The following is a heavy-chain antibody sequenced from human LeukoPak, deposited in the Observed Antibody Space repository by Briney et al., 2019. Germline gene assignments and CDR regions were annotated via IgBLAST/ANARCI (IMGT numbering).Heavy chain of an antibody. V-gene: IGHV3-21*01. CDR1: GFTFSSYS. CDR3: ARGSVDTDAFDI. Sequence: PGGSLRLSCAASGFTFSSYSMNWVRQAPGKGLEWVSSISSSSSYIYYADSVKGRFTISRDNAKNSLYLQMNSLRAEDMAVYYCARGSVDTDAFDIWGQGTMVTVSS. J-gene: IGHJ3*02. CDR2: ISSSSSYI. D-gene: IGHD5-18*01.